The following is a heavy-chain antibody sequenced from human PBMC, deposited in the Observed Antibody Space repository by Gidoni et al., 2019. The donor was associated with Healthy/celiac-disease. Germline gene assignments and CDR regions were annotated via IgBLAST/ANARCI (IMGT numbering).Heavy chain of an antibody. CDR3: ATQIRLAASTDY. J-gene: IGHJ4*02. V-gene: IGHV3-48*03. D-gene: IGHD2-15*01. Sequence: ELQLGESGGGLVQRGGSLRLSCAATGFTFSSYEMNWVRQAPGRGLEWASYISSSGSTIFYAASVKGRFTISRDNAKHSLYLQMNSLRAEDTAVYYCATQIRLAASTDYWGQGTLVTVSS. CDR1: GFTFSSYE. CDR2: ISSSGSTI.